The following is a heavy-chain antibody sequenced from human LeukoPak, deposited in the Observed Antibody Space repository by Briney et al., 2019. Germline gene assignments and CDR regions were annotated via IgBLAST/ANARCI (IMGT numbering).Heavy chain of an antibody. V-gene: IGHV3-48*03. Sequence: GGSLRLSCAASGFTFSSYEMNWVRQAPGKGLEWVSYITSGGDSIYYAKSVKGRFTISRDNAKNSVYLQMNSLRAEDTAVYYCARAGVDQMRYWGQGTLVTVSS. J-gene: IGHJ4*02. CDR2: ITSGGDSI. D-gene: IGHD2-2*01. CDR3: ARAGVDQMRY. CDR1: GFTFSSYE.